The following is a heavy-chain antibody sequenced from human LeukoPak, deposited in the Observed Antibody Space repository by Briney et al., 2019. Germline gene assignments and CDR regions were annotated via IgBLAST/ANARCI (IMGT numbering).Heavy chain of an antibody. D-gene: IGHD4-17*01. Sequence: SETLSLTCAVYGGSFSGYYWSWIRQPPGKGLEWIWEINHSGSTNYNPSLKSRVTISVDTSKNQFSLKLSSVTAADTAVYYCARGWSVTTLDYWGQGTLVTVSS. J-gene: IGHJ4*02. CDR1: GGSFSGYY. V-gene: IGHV4-34*01. CDR3: ARGWSVTTLDY. CDR2: INHSGST.